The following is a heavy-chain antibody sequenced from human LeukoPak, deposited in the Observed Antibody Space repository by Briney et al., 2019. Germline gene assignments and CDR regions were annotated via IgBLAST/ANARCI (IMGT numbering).Heavy chain of an antibody. CDR3: ARVSSLEKYYDFWSGYYYYYMDV. V-gene: IGHV3-7*01. J-gene: IGHJ6*03. CDR1: GFTFSSYW. D-gene: IGHD3-3*01. Sequence: PGGSLRLSCAASGFTFSSYWMSWVRQAPGKGLEWVANIKQDGSEKYYVDSVKGRFTISRDNAKNSLYLQMNSLRAEDTAVYYCARVSSLEKYYDFWSGYYYYYMDVWGKGTTATVSS. CDR2: IKQDGSEK.